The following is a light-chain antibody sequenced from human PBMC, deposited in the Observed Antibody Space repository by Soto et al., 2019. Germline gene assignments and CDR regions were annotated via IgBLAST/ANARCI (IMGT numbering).Light chain of an antibody. V-gene: IGKV3-15*01. CDR3: QQYGSSGT. J-gene: IGKJ1*01. CDR2: GAS. CDR1: QSISDT. Sequence: EIVMTQSPVPLSVSPGGRATLSCRASQSISDTLAWYQQKPGQAPRLLIYGASTRATGIPARFSGSGSGTEFTLTISSLQSEDFAVYYCQQYGSSGTLGQGTKVDI.